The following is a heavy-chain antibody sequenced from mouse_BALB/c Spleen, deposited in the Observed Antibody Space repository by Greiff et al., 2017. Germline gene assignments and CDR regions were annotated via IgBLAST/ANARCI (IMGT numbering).Heavy chain of an antibody. CDR1: GYAFSSSW. D-gene: IGHD2-1*01. Sequence: QVQLKESGPELVKPGASVKISCKASGYAFSSSWMNWVKQRPGQGLEWIGRIYPGDGDTNYNGKFKGKATLTADKSSSTAYMQLSSLTSVDSAVYFCARLTPRGNYNYAMDYWGQGTSVTVSS. V-gene: IGHV1-82*01. J-gene: IGHJ4*01. CDR3: ARLTPRGNYNYAMDY. CDR2: IYPGDGDT.